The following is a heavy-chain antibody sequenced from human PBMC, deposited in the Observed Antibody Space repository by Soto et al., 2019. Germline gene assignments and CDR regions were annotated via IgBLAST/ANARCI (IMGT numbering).Heavy chain of an antibody. V-gene: IGHV1-18*01. Sequence: QFQLVQSGAEVKTPGASVKLSCRASGYTFTSYGISGVRQAPGQGLEWMGWISAYNGNTNYAQKLQGRVTMTTGTSTSTAYMELRSLISDDTAVYYCAREQWWPSDMDVWVQGTTVTVSS. CDR2: ISAYNGNT. D-gene: IGHD2-15*01. CDR1: GYTFTSYG. J-gene: IGHJ6*02. CDR3: AREQWWPSDMDV.